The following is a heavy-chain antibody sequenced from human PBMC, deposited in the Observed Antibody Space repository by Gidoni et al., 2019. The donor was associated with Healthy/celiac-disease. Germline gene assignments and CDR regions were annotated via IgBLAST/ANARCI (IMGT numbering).Heavy chain of an antibody. CDR3: ARAPRYYDYVWGSYRPDAFDI. J-gene: IGHJ3*02. CDR2: IYYSGST. Sequence: QVQLQESCPGLVKPSETLSLTCTVSGGSISSYYSRWIRQPPGKGLEWIGYIYYSGSTNYNPSLKSRVTISVDTSKNQFSLKLSSVTAADTAVYYCARAPRYYDYVWGSYRPDAFDIWGQGTMVTVSS. D-gene: IGHD3-16*02. CDR1: GGSISSYY. V-gene: IGHV4-59*01.